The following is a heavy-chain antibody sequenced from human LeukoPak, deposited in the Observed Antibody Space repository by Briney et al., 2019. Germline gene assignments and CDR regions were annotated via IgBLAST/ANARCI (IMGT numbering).Heavy chain of an antibody. CDR3: ALGSSWYFDY. J-gene: IGHJ4*02. D-gene: IGHD6-13*01. CDR1: GGSISSSTHY. CDR2: IHYSGTT. Sequence: PSETLSLTCTVSGGSISSSTHYWGWIRQPPGKGLEWIASIHYSGTTYYNPSLDSRISTSVDTSKNQFSLRLSSVTAADTAVYYCALGSSWYFDYWGQGTLVTVSS. V-gene: IGHV4-39*07.